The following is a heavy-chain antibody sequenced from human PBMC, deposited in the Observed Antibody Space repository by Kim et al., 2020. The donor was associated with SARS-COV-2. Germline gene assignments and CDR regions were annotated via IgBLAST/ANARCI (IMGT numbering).Heavy chain of an antibody. CDR3: ARDRAVAGLAPNWFDP. CDR1: GYTFTSYA. V-gene: IGHV1-3*01. Sequence: ASVKVSCKASGYTFTSYAMHWVRQAPGQRLEWMGWINAGNGNTKYSQKFQGRVTITRDTSASTAYMELSSLRSEDTAVYYCARDRAVAGLAPNWFDPWGQGTLVTVSS. J-gene: IGHJ5*02. CDR2: INAGNGNT. D-gene: IGHD6-19*01.